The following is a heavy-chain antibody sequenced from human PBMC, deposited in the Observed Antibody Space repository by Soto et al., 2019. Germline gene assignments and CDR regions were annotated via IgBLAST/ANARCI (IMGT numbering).Heavy chain of an antibody. Sequence: GGSLRLSCAASGFTFSSYAMLWVRQAPGKGLEWVAVISYDGSNKYYADSVKGRFTISRDNSKNTLYLQMNSLRAEDTAVYYCASPWFTMIVRAGFDYWGKGTLVTVS. CDR3: ASPWFTMIVRAGFDY. V-gene: IGHV3-30-3*01. CDR2: ISYDGSNK. CDR1: GFTFSSYA. J-gene: IGHJ4*02. D-gene: IGHD3-22*01.